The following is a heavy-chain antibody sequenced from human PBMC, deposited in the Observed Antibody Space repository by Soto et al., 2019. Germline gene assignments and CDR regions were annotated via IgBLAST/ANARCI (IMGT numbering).Heavy chain of an antibody. CDR1: GFTFRTSG. J-gene: IGHJ4*02. Sequence: GGSLRLSCAASGFTFRTSGMHWVRQAPGKGLEWVAVIWYDSSNKYYADSVKGRFTISRDNSKNTLYLQMNSLRAEDTALYYCVRELGSYYFQYWGQGTLVTVSS. D-gene: IGHD7-27*01. CDR2: IWYDSSNK. CDR3: VRELGSYYFQY. V-gene: IGHV3-33*01.